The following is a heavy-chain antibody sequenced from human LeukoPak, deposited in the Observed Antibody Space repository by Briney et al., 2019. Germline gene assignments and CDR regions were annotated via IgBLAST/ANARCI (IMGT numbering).Heavy chain of an antibody. CDR1: GGTFSSYA. J-gene: IGHJ4*02. Sequence: SVKVSCKASGGTFSSYAISWVRQAPGQGLEWRGRIIPILGIANYAKKFQGRVTITADKSTSTAYMELSSLRADDTAVYYCARVEEDGGKPDYWGQGTLVTVSS. V-gene: IGHV1-69*04. CDR2: IIPILGIA. CDR3: ARVEEDGGKPDY. D-gene: IGHD4-23*01.